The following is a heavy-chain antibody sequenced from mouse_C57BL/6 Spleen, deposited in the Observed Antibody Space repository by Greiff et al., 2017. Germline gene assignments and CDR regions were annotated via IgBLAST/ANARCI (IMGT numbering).Heavy chain of an antibody. Sequence: EVKLVESGAELVRPGASVKLSCTASGFNIKDDYMHWVKQRPEQGLEWIGWIDPENGDTEYASKFQGKATITADTSSNTAYLQLSSLTSEDTAVYYCTTDGPHGVAYWGQGTLVTVSA. J-gene: IGHJ3*01. CDR1: GFNIKDDY. CDR2: IDPENGDT. D-gene: IGHD2-3*01. V-gene: IGHV14-4*01. CDR3: TTDGPHGVAY.